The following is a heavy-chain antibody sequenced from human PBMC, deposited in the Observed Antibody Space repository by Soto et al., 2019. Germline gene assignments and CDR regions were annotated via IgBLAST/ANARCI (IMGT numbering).Heavy chain of an antibody. CDR3: ARGPSCLALFDY. CDR1: GFTFRSYC. CDR2: ISYHGSNK. D-gene: IGHD3-10*01. V-gene: IGHV3-30*03. J-gene: IGHJ4*01. Sequence: GGSLRLSCPDSGFTFRSYCMHWVRQAPGKGLEWVAVISYHGSNKYYAASVKGRFTLSRDNSKNMLYLQRNSLRAEDTAVFYCARGPSCLALFDYWGQGTLVTVSS.